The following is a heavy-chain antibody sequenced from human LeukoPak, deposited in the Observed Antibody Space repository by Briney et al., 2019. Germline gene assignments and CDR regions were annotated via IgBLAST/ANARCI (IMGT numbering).Heavy chain of an antibody. Sequence: GGSLRLSCAASGFTVSSNYMSWVRQAPGKGLEWGSVIYSGGSTYYADSVKGRFTISRDNSKNTLYLQMNSLRAEDTAVYYCARDRGFGQLYYFDYWGQGTLVTVSS. V-gene: IGHV3-66*01. CDR1: GFTVSSNY. CDR3: ARDRGFGQLYYFDY. D-gene: IGHD3-10*01. J-gene: IGHJ4*02. CDR2: IYSGGST.